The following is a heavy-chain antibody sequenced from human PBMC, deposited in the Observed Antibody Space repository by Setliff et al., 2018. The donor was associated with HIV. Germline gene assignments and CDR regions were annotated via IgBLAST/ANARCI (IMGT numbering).Heavy chain of an antibody. Sequence: GGSLRLSCTASGFTFGDYAMSWVRQAPGKGLEWVGFIRSKAYGGTTEYAASVKGRFTISRDDSKSIAYLQMNSLKTEDTAVYYCARDLYGVSATAFDVWGQGTMVTVSS. CDR3: ARDLYGVSATAFDV. D-gene: IGHD6-13*01. J-gene: IGHJ3*01. CDR1: GFTFGDYA. V-gene: IGHV3-49*04. CDR2: IRSKAYGGTT.